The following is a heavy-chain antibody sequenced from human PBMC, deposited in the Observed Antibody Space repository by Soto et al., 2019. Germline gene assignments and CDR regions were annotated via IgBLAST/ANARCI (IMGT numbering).Heavy chain of an antibody. CDR2: INPSVGST. CDR1: GYTFTSYY. Sequence: QVQLVQSGAEVKKPGASVKVSCKASGYTFTSYYMHWVRQAPGQGLEWLGIINPSVGSTSYAQKFQGRVTMTRDTSTSTVYMELSSLRSEDTAVYYCARDFMTFYPAYTYYFAYWGQGTLVTVSS. CDR3: ARDFMTFYPAYTYYFAY. J-gene: IGHJ4*02. D-gene: IGHD2-21*01. V-gene: IGHV1-46*01.